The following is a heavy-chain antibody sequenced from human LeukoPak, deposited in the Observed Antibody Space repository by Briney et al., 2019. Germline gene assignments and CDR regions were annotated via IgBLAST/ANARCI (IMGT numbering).Heavy chain of an antibody. CDR1: GGSISSYY. D-gene: IGHD1-26*01. CDR3: ARDPYSGSYFGIRAFDI. J-gene: IGHJ3*02. CDR2: IYTSGST. V-gene: IGHV4-4*07. Sequence: SETLSLTCTVSGGSISSYYGSWIRQPAGKGLEWIGRIYTSGSTNYNPSLKSRVTTSVDTSKNQFSLKLSSVTAADTAVYYCARDPYSGSYFGIRAFDIWGQGTMVTVSS.